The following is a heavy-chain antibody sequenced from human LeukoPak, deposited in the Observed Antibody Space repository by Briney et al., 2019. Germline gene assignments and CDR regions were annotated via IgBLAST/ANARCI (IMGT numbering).Heavy chain of an antibody. J-gene: IGHJ5*02. Sequence: NPSETLSLTCGVYGGSFSCYYWSWIRQPPGKGLEWMGEINHSGSTNYNPSLKSRVTISVDTSKNQFSLKLSSVTAAATAVYYCARRSYCGGDCYRTLKRVPGFDPWGQGTLVTVSS. CDR2: INHSGST. D-gene: IGHD2-21*02. CDR3: ARRSYCGGDCYRTLKRVPGFDP. V-gene: IGHV4-34*01. CDR1: GGSFSCYY.